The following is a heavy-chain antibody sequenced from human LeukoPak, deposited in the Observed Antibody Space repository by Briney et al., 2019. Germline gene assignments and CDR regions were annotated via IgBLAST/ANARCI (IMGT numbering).Heavy chain of an antibody. D-gene: IGHD1-1*01. J-gene: IGHJ4*02. CDR1: GGSISSSSYY. CDR3: ARVNARDHFDY. CDR2: IYYSGST. Sequence: SETLSLTCTVSGGSISSSSYYWGWIRQHPGKGLEWIGSIYYSGSTYYNPSLKSRVTISVDTSKNQFSLKLSSVTAADTAVYYCARVNARDHFDYWGQGTLVTVSS. V-gene: IGHV4-39*01.